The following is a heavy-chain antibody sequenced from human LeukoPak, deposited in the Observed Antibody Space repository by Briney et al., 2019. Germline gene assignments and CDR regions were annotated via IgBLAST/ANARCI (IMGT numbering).Heavy chain of an antibody. CDR1: GYTFTRYG. D-gene: IGHD2-2*02. V-gene: IGHV1-18*01. Sequence: ASVKVSCKASGYTFTRYGISWVRQAPGQGLEWMGWISAYNGNTKYAQKLQGRVTMTTDTSTSTAYMELRSLRSDDTAVYYCAKGGCGSSSNCYTSYYYCMDVWGKGTTVTVSS. CDR3: AKGGCGSSSNCYTSYYYCMDV. CDR2: ISAYNGNT. J-gene: IGHJ6*03.